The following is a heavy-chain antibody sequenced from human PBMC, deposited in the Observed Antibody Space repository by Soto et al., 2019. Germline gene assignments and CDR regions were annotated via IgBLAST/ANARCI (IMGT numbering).Heavy chain of an antibody. CDR3: ARGLGVVVAASQGWFAP. D-gene: IGHD2-15*01. V-gene: IGHV1-69*12. CDR2: IIPIFGTA. CDR1: GGTFSSYA. J-gene: IGHJ5*02. Sequence: QVQLVQSGAEVKKPGSSVKVSCKASGGTFSSYAISWVRQAPGQGLEWMGGIIPIFGTANYAQKFQGRVTITADESTSTAYMELSSLRSEDTAVYYCARGLGVVVAASQGWFAPWGQGTLVTVSS.